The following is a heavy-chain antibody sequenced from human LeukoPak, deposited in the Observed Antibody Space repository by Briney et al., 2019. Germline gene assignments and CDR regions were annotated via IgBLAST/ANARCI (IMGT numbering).Heavy chain of an antibody. J-gene: IGHJ5*02. CDR2: FIPILDTA. CDR3: ARDRPGRYCSSTSCYTASPFDP. V-gene: IGHV1-69*10. D-gene: IGHD2-2*02. CDR1: GATFNDYA. Sequence: GASVKVSCKASGATFNDYALNWVRQAPGQGLEWMGVFIPILDTANSTQKFQDRVTITADISTNTAYMELSSLRSEDTAVYYCARDRPGRYCSSTSCYTASPFDPWGQGTLVIVSS.